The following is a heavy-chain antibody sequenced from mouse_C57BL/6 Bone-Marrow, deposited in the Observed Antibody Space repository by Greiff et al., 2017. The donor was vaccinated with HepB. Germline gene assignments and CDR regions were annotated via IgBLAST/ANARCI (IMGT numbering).Heavy chain of an antibody. CDR1: GFTFSSYG. D-gene: IGHD2-1*01. J-gene: IGHJ1*03. V-gene: IGHV5-6*01. CDR3: ARQDGNYEGWYFDV. CDR2: ISSGGSYT. Sequence: EVQLVESGGDLVKPGGSLKLSCAASGFTFSSYGMSWVRQTPDKRLEWVATISSGGSYTYYPDSVKGRFTISRDNAKNTLYLQMSSLKSEDTAMYYCARQDGNYEGWYFDVWGTGTTVTVSS.